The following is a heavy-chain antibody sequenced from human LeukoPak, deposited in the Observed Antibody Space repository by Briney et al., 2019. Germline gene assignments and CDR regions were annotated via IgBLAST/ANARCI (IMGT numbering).Heavy chain of an antibody. J-gene: IGHJ4*02. CDR2: IYYSGST. CDR1: GGSISSYY. CDR3: ARGAFGGPADY. V-gene: IGHV4-59*01. D-gene: IGHD3-10*01. Sequence: SETLSLTCTVSGGSISSYYWSWIRQPPGKGLEWIGYIYYSGSTNYNPSLKSRVTISVDTSKNQFSLKLSSVTAADTAVYYRARGAFGGPADYWGQGTLVTVSS.